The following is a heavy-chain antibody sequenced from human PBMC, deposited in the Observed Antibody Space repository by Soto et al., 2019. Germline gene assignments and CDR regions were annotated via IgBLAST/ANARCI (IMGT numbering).Heavy chain of an antibody. CDR2: IIPSFNRP. Sequence: QVQLVQSGAEVKKPGSSVKVSCKASGGTFSSFVISWVRQAPGQGPEWMGGIIPSFNRPNYAQKFQGRDTITADESTTTSYMELSSLRSGDTAVYYCATSKVGYSFGSPFDFWGQGTLVTVSS. D-gene: IGHD5-18*01. CDR1: GGTFSSFV. V-gene: IGHV1-69*01. CDR3: ATSKVGYSFGSPFDF. J-gene: IGHJ4*02.